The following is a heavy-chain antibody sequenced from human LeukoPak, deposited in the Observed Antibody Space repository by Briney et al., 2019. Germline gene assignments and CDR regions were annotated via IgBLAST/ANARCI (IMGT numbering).Heavy chain of an antibody. CDR3: ATDRGWRTSGYYLYYFEY. CDR1: GFTFSSYG. CDR2: IKHDGSEK. Sequence: GGSLRLSCAASGFTFSSYGMHWVRQAPGKGLEWVASIKHDGSEKYYVDSVRGRFTISRDNTMNSLYLQMSSLRAEDTAVYYCATDRGWRTSGYYLYYFEYWGQGTLVTYSS. J-gene: IGHJ4*02. D-gene: IGHD3-3*01. V-gene: IGHV3-7*01.